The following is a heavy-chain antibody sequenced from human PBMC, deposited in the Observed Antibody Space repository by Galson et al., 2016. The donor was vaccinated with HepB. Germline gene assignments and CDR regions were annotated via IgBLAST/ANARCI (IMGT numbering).Heavy chain of an antibody. V-gene: IGHV3-23*01. Sequence: SLRLSCAASGFTFSTYAMSWVRQAPGKGLEWVSGISGSGGSTSDADSVKGRFPISRDNSKNTLYLQMNSLRAEDTAVYYCARTVVPAAPLAEVRRLNYYGMDVWGQGTTVTVSS. CDR2: ISGSGGST. CDR3: ARTVVPAAPLAEVRRLNYYGMDV. CDR1: GFTFSTYA. D-gene: IGHD2-2*01. J-gene: IGHJ6*02.